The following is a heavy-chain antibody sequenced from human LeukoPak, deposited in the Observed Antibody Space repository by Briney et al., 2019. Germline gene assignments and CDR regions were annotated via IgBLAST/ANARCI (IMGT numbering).Heavy chain of an antibody. CDR2: IYDSGST. Sequence: SETLTLTCTGSGGTIIRHDWSWIRQPPGKGREGIGNIYDSGSTKFNPSLKSRVTISVDTSKNQFTLKLRSVPAADTAVYYCARDGGSGLFDYWGQGILVTVSS. J-gene: IGHJ4*02. D-gene: IGHD3-10*01. CDR3: ARDGGSGLFDY. V-gene: IGHV4-59*11. CDR1: GGTIIRHD.